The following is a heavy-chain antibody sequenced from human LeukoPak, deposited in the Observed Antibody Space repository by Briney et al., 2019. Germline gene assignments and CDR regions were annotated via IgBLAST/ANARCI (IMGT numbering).Heavy chain of an antibody. J-gene: IGHJ5*02. CDR3: ARASWPGSYKDSNWFDP. CDR2: IYTSGTT. Sequence: SETLSLTCTVSGGSISNYYWSWIRQPAGKGLEWIGRIYTSGTTHYNPSLKSRVTMSVDTSKNQFSLNLSSVTAADTAVYYCARASWPGSYKDSNWFDPWGQGTLVTVSS. V-gene: IGHV4-4*07. D-gene: IGHD3-10*01. CDR1: GGSISNYY.